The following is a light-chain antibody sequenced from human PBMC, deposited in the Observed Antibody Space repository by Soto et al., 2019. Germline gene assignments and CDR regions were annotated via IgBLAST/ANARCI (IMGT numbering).Light chain of an antibody. CDR3: QQRSNGPAFT. CDR1: QSVSSY. V-gene: IGKV3-11*01. J-gene: IGKJ2*01. CDR2: DSS. Sequence: EIVLTQSPATLSLSPGERATLSCRASQSVSSYLAWYQQKPGQAPRLLIYDSSNWATGIPARFSGSWSGPDFTLTISSLEPEDFAVYYCQQRSNGPAFTFGQGTKLEIK.